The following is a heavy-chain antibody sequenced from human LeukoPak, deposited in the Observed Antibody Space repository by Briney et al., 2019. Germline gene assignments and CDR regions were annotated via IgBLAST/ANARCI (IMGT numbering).Heavy chain of an antibody. CDR3: ARAPWLQTPFDY. J-gene: IGHJ4*02. CDR1: GGSISSYY. Sequence: SETLSLTCTVSGGSISSYYWSWIRQPPGKGLEWIGYIYYSGSTNYNPSLKSRVTISVDTSKNQFSLKLGSVTAADTAVYYCARAPWLQTPFDYWGQGTLVTVSS. CDR2: IYYSGST. V-gene: IGHV4-59*01. D-gene: IGHD5-24*01.